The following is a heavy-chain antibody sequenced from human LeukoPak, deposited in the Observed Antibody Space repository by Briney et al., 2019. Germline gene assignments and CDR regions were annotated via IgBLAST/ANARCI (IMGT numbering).Heavy chain of an antibody. J-gene: IGHJ5*02. CDR2: INPNSGGT. CDR1: GYTFTGYY. D-gene: IGHD3-10*01. CDR3: ARDPMVRGDNWLDP. V-gene: IGHV1-2*02. Sequence: ASVKVSCKASGYTFTGYYMHWVRQAPGQGLEWMGWINPNSGGTNYAQKFQGRVTMTSDTSIRTVYLELRNLRSDDTAVYYCARDPMVRGDNWLDPWGQGTLVTVSS.